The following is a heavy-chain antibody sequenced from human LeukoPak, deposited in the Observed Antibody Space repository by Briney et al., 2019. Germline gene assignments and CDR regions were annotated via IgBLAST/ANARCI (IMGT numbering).Heavy chain of an antibody. D-gene: IGHD3-9*01. CDR1: GYTLTGLS. V-gene: IGHV1-24*01. J-gene: IGHJ6*02. CDR2: FDPEDGET. CDR3: ATSSRGHWFYYYGMDV. Sequence: ASVKVSCKVSGYTLTGLSMHWVRQAPGKGLEWMGGFDPEDGETIYAQKFQGRVTMTEDTSTDTAYMELSSLRSEDTAVYYCATSSRGHWFYYYGMDVWGQGTTVTVSS.